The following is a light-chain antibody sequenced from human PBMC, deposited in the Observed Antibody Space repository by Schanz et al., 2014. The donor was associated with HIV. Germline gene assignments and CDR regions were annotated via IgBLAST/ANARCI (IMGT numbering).Light chain of an antibody. CDR3: SSYAGSNNLV. Sequence: QSALTQPPAASGSPGQSVTISCTEASGDVSVHNYVSWYQQHPGKAPKLIIFDVSERPSAVPDRFSGSKSGNTASLTVSGLVAEDEADYYCSSYAGSNNLVFGGGTKLTVL. J-gene: IGLJ2*01. V-gene: IGLV2-8*01. CDR2: DVS. CDR1: SGDVSVHNY.